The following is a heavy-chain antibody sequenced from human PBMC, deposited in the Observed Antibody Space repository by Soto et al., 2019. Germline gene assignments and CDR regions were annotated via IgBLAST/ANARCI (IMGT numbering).Heavy chain of an antibody. CDR1: GATGSSYA. CDR3: AGTPGSHYDFWSGPYYYGMDV. J-gene: IGHJ6*02. Sequence: SVKVSCKASGATGSSYAISWVRQAPGQGLEWMGGIIPIFGTANYAQKFQGRVTITAEKSTSTAYMELSSLRSEDTAVYYCAGTPGSHYDFWSGPYYYGMDVWGQGTTVTVSS. D-gene: IGHD3-3*01. V-gene: IGHV1-69*06. CDR2: IIPIFGTA.